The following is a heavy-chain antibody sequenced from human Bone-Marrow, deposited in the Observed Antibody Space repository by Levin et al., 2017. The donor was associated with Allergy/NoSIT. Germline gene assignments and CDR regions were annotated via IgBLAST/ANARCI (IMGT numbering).Heavy chain of an antibody. CDR1: GLTFTNTW. J-gene: IGHJ4*02. CDR2: IKSETDGGTT. CDR3: ATVAVGAKSDY. V-gene: IGHV3-15*01. D-gene: IGHD2-15*01. Sequence: SCSASGLTFTNTWMTWVRQPPGKGLEWLGHIKSETDGGTTDVAAPVKGRFTISRDDSKNTLYLQMNGLKAEDTALYYCATVAVGAKSDYWGQGTLVTVSS.